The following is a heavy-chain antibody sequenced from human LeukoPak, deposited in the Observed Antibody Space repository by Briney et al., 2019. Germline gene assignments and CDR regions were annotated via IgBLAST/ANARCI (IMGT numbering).Heavy chain of an antibody. CDR2: ISDSGGST. Sequence: GGSLRLSCSASGFPFSSYAMHWVRQAPGGGLEYVSAISDSGGSTYYADSVKGRFTISRDNSKNTLYLQMNSLRAEDTAVYYCARDLGGNDGSGYWENYYYAMDVWGQGTTVTVSS. J-gene: IGHJ6*02. D-gene: IGHD3-22*01. CDR3: ARDLGGNDGSGYWENYYYAMDV. CDR1: GFPFSSYA. V-gene: IGHV3-64*04.